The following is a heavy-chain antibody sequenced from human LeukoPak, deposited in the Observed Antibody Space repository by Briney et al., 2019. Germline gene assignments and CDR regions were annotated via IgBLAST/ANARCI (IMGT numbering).Heavy chain of an antibody. J-gene: IGHJ6*02. CDR1: GGSISSGGYY. Sequence: SETLSLTCTVSGGSISSGGYYWSWIRQHPGKGLEWIGYIYYSGSTYYNPSLKSRVTISVDTSKNQFSLKLSSVTAADTAVYYCARDTADYYGMDIWGQGTTVTVSS. CDR2: IYYSGST. D-gene: IGHD4-17*01. V-gene: IGHV4-31*03. CDR3: ARDTADYYGMDI.